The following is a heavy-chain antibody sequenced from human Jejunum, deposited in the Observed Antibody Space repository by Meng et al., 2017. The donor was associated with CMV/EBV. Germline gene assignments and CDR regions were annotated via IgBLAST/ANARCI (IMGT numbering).Heavy chain of an antibody. CDR3: ARDRGGLGKYFDY. Sequence: VSGDSFMYYYWSWIRQSPEKGLEWIAYVSSSGTSYYNPSLKSRVTVSLDMSKSQFSLTLTSVTAADTAVYFCARDRGGLGKYFDYWGQGSLVTVSS. D-gene: IGHD3-10*01. CDR1: GDSFMYYY. V-gene: IGHV4-59*01. CDR2: VSSSGTS. J-gene: IGHJ4*02.